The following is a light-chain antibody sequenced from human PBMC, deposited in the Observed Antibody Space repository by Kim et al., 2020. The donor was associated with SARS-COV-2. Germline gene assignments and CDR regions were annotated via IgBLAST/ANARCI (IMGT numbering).Light chain of an antibody. V-gene: IGLV2-14*03. CDR1: SGHVGGYNY. CDR3: SSYTSSSTYV. J-gene: IGLJ1*01. CDR2: DVS. Sequence: GQSITIPCTGTSGHVGGYNYVSWYQHHPGKAPKLMIYDVSKRPSGVSNRFSGSKSGNTASLTISGLQAEDEADYYCSSYTSSSTYVFGTGTQLTVL.